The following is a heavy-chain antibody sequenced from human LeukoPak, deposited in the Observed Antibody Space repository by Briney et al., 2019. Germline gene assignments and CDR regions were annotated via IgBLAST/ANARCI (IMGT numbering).Heavy chain of an antibody. CDR1: GFTSSGSA. J-gene: IGHJ4*02. Sequence: GGSLKLSCAASGFTSSGSAIHWVRQASGKGLEWVSSISSSSSYIYYADSVKGRFTISRDNAKNSLYLQMNSLRAEDTAVYYCARVYDYGDYTDYWGQGTLVTVSS. D-gene: IGHD4-17*01. CDR3: ARVYDYGDYTDY. CDR2: ISSSSSYI. V-gene: IGHV3-21*01.